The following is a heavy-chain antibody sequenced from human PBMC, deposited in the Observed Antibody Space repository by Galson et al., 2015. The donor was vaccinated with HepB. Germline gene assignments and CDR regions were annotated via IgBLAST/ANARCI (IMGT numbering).Heavy chain of an antibody. CDR1: GFTFSSYG. J-gene: IGHJ4*02. D-gene: IGHD6-19*01. V-gene: IGHV3-30*18. CDR2: ISYDGSNK. Sequence: LRLSCAASGFTFSSYGMHWVRQAPGKGLEWVAVISYDGSNKYYADSVKGRFTISRDNSKNTLYLQMNSLRAEDTAVYYCAKDRYYSSVFDYWGQGTLVTVSS. CDR3: AKDRYYSSVFDY.